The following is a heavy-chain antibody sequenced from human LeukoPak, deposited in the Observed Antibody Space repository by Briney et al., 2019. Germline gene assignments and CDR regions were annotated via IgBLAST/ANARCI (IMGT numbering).Heavy chain of an antibody. D-gene: IGHD3-10*01. CDR3: VRDGMGVIKAFDI. J-gene: IGHJ3*02. CDR2: IYSAGSA. V-gene: IGHV3-53*01. CDR1: GFSVISNY. Sequence: PGGSLRLFCAASGFSVISNYMNWVRQAPGKGLEWVSVIYSAGSANYIDSVKGRFTISRDNSKNTLYLQMNSLRAEDTAVYYCVRDGMGVIKAFDIWGQGTMVTVTS.